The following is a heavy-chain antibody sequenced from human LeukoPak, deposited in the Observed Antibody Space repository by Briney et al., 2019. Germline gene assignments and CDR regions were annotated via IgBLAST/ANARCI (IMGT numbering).Heavy chain of an antibody. V-gene: IGHV4-4*07. CDR1: GGSISSYY. CDR3: ARGLPDDYYDSSGYYFGFNAFDI. CDR2: IYTSGST. Sequence: SETLSLTCTVSGGSISSYYWSWIRQPAGKGLEWIGRIYTSGSTYYNPSLKNRVTISVDTSKNQFSLKLSSVTAADTAVYYCARGLPDDYYDSSGYYFGFNAFDIWGQGTMVTVSS. D-gene: IGHD3-22*01. J-gene: IGHJ3*02.